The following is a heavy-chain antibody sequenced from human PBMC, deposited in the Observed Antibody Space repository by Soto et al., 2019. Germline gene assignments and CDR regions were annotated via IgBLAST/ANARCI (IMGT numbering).Heavy chain of an antibody. Sequence: GGSLRLSCTASGFTFGDYAMSWVRQAPGKGLEWVGFIRSKAYGGTTEYAASVKGRFTISRDDSKSIAYLQMNSLKTEDTAVYYCTRVGIAAAGYYYYGMDVWGQGTTVTVSS. CDR1: GFTFGDYA. D-gene: IGHD6-13*01. CDR3: TRVGIAAAGYYYYGMDV. CDR2: IRSKAYGGTT. V-gene: IGHV3-49*04. J-gene: IGHJ6*02.